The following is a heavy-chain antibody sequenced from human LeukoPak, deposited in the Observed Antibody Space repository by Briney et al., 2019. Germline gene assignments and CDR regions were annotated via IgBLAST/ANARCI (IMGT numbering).Heavy chain of an antibody. CDR3: ARGMVRDLPPPNYHYYMDV. D-gene: IGHD3-10*01. CDR1: GFTFDDYA. V-gene: IGHV3-9*03. Sequence: PGRSLGLSCAASGFTFDDYAMHWVRQAPGKGLEWVSDISWNSGSIGYADSVKGRFTISRDNAKNSLYLQMNSLRPEDMALYYCARGMVRDLPPPNYHYYMDVWGKGTTVTVSS. CDR2: ISWNSGSI. J-gene: IGHJ6*03.